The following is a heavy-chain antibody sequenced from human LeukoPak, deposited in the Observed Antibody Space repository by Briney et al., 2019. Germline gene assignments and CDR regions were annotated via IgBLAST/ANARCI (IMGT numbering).Heavy chain of an antibody. J-gene: IGHJ3*02. CDR1: GGSISNSSYY. Sequence: TLSLTCTVSGGSISNSSYYWSWIRQPAGKGLEWIGRIYTSGSTNYNPSLKSRVTISVDTSKNQFSLKLSSVTAADTAVYYCAREQPTIFGVVSQSPAFDIWGQGTMVTVSS. CDR2: IYTSGST. CDR3: AREQPTIFGVVSQSPAFDI. V-gene: IGHV4-61*02. D-gene: IGHD3-3*01.